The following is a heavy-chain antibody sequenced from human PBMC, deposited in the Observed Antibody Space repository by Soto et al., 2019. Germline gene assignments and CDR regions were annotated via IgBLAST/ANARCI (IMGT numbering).Heavy chain of an antibody. D-gene: IGHD3-10*01. CDR1: GGSFSGYY. V-gene: IGHV4-34*01. CDR3: ARVSGIYYYGMDV. Sequence: QVQLQQWGAGLLKPSETLSLTCAVYGGSFSGYYWNWIRQPPGKGLEWIGEINHSGSTNYNPSLKRRVTISADTSKNQFSLKLRSVTAADTAVYYCARVSGIYYYGMDVWGQGTTVTVSS. CDR2: INHSGST. J-gene: IGHJ6*02.